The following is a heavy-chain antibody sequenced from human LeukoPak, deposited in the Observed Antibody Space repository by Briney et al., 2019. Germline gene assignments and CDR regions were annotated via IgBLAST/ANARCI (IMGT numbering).Heavy chain of an antibody. J-gene: IGHJ2*01. CDR1: GFTFSSYA. CDR2: ISGSGGST. Sequence: PGGSLRLSCAASGFTFSSYAMSWVRQAPGKGLEWVSAISGSGGSTYYADSVKGRFTISRDNAKNTLYLQMNSLRAEDTAVYYCARLIGVADVITGDRVRYFDLWGRGTLVTVSS. D-gene: IGHD7-27*01. CDR3: ARLIGVADVITGDRVRYFDL. V-gene: IGHV3-23*01.